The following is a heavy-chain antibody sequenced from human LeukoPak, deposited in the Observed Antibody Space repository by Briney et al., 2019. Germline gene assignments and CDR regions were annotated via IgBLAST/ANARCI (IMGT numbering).Heavy chain of an antibody. CDR3: AKSLHDYGDAGVDY. V-gene: IGHV3-33*06. CDR1: GFTFSSYG. D-gene: IGHD4-17*01. Sequence: GRSLRLSCAASGFTFSSYGMHWVRQAPGKGLEWVAVIWYDGSNKYYADSVKGRFTISRDNSKNTLYLQMNSLRAEDMAVYYCAKSLHDYGDAGVDYWGQGTLVTVSS. CDR2: IWYDGSNK. J-gene: IGHJ4*02.